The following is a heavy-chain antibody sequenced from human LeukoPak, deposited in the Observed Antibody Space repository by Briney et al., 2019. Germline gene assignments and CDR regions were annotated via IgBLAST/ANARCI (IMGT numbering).Heavy chain of an antibody. Sequence: SETLSLTCTVSGGSISSYYWSWIRQPPGKGLEWVGYIYYSGSTNYIPSPKSRVTISVDTSKIQFSLKLSSVTAADTAVYYCARTYYDYVWGSYPTYGAFDIWGQGPMVTVSS. J-gene: IGHJ3*02. CDR2: IYYSGST. CDR1: GGSISSYY. CDR3: ARTYYDYVWGSYPTYGAFDI. V-gene: IGHV4-59*08. D-gene: IGHD3-16*02.